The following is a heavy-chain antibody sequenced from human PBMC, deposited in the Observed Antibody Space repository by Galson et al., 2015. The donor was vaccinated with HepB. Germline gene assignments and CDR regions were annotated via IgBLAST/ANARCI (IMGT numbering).Heavy chain of an antibody. V-gene: IGHV3-33*01. Sequence: SLRLSCAASGFTFSSYGMHWVRQAPGRGLEWVAVIWYDGSNKYYADSVKGRFTISRDNSKNTLYLQMNSLRAEDTAVYYCARESNPGSPYYFDYWGQGTLVTVSS. CDR3: ARESNPGSPYYFDY. CDR2: IWYDGSNK. CDR1: GFTFSSYG. D-gene: IGHD3-10*01. J-gene: IGHJ4*02.